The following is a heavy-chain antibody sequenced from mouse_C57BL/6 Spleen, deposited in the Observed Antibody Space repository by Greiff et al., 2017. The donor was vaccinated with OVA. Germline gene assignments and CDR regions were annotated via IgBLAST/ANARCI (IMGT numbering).Heavy chain of an antibody. CDR3: ARGGSNHAMDY. D-gene: IGHD2-5*01. CDR1: GYTFTSYD. Sequence: QVQLKESGPELVKPGASVKLSCKASGYTFTSYDINWVKQRPGQGLEWIGWIYPRDGSTKYNEKFKGKATLTVDTSSSTAYMELHSLTSEDSAVYFCARGGSNHAMDYWGQGTSVTVSS. CDR2: IYPRDGST. V-gene: IGHV1-85*01. J-gene: IGHJ4*01.